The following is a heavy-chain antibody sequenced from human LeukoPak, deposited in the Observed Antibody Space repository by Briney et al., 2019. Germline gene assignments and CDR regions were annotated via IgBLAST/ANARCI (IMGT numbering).Heavy chain of an antibody. V-gene: IGHV5-51*01. J-gene: IGHJ4*02. CDR1: GYSFTSYW. Sequence: GESLKISCKGSGYSFTSYWIGWVRQMPGKGLEWMGIIYPGDSDTRNSPSFQGQVTISADKSISTAYLQWSSLRASDTAMYYCARSSHYYYGSGPLNAYYFDYWGPGTLVTVSS. D-gene: IGHD3-10*01. CDR2: IYPGDSDT. CDR3: ARSSHYYYGSGPLNAYYFDY.